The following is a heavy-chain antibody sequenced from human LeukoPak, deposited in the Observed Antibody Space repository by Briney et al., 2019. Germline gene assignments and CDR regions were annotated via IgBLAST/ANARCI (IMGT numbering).Heavy chain of an antibody. D-gene: IGHD3-22*01. CDR2: ISSSGSTI. CDR1: GFTFSSYE. CDR3: AKDLSKITMILVSPSDAFDI. Sequence: SGGSLRLSCAASGFTFSSYEMNWVRQAPGKGLEWVSYISSSGSTIYYADSVKGRFTISRDNAKNSLYLQMNSLRAEDTAVYYCAKDLSKITMILVSPSDAFDIWGQGTMVTVSS. V-gene: IGHV3-48*03. J-gene: IGHJ3*02.